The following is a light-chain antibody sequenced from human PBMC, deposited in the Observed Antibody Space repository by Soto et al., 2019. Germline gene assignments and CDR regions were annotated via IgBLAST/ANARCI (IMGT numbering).Light chain of an antibody. CDR3: QQYGSSPLT. Sequence: EIVLTQSPGTLSLSPGERATLSCRASQSVSSSFLAWYQQKPGQAPRLLIYGASSRATGIPDRFSGSGSGTDFTLTIRRLKPEDVAVYYCQQYGSSPLTFVGGTKVEIK. J-gene: IGKJ4*01. CDR1: QSVSSSF. V-gene: IGKV3-20*01. CDR2: GAS.